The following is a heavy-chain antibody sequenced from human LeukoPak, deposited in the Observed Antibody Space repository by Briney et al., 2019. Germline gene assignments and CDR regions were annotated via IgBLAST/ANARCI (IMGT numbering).Heavy chain of an antibody. CDR1: LGSISSYY. V-gene: IGHV4-4*07. J-gene: IGHJ6*02. CDR3: ASTYSSNGMDV. CDR2: IYTSGST. Sequence: PSETLSLTPTDPLGSISSYYWSCIRQPAGKGLECIGRIYTSGSTNYNPSLTSRVTMSVDTSRNQFSLELSSVAAADTAVYYCASTYSSNGMDVWGQGTMVTVSS. D-gene: IGHD6-13*01.